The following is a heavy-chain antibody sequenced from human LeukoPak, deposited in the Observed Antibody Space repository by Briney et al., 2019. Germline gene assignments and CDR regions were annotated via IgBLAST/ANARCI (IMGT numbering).Heavy chain of an antibody. CDR1: GYTFSGYA. CDR2: INAGNGHT. Sequence: GASVKVSCKDSGYTFSGYAIHWVRQAPGQRFEWMGWINAGNGHTKYSQNFQGRVTITRDSSANIVYMDVSSLTSEDTAVYYCARGIWSATRVDYYLDNWGRGTLVTVSS. J-gene: IGHJ4*02. CDR3: ARGIWSATRVDYYLDN. D-gene: IGHD5-24*01. V-gene: IGHV1-3*01.